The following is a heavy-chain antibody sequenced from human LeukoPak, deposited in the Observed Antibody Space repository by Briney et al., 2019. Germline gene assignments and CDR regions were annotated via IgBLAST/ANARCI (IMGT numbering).Heavy chain of an antibody. CDR1: GYTFTGYY. CDR3: AKNRNIAAAGNLWPY. J-gene: IGHJ4*02. CDR2: INPNSGGT. Sequence: AASVKVSCKASGYTFTGYYMHWVRQAPGQGLEWMGWINPNSGGTNYAQKFQGRVTMTRDTSISTAYMELSRLRSDDTAVYYCAKNRNIAAAGNLWPYWGQGTLVTVSS. D-gene: IGHD6-13*01. V-gene: IGHV1-2*02.